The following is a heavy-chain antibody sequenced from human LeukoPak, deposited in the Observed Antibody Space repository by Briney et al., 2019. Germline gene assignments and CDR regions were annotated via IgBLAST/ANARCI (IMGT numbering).Heavy chain of an antibody. J-gene: IGHJ6*03. CDR2: INHSGST. D-gene: IGHD3-3*01. CDR3: ARATHYDFWSGNYYYYMDV. Sequence: SETLSLTCAVYGGSFCGYYWSWIRHPPAQGLEWIGEINHSGSTNHNPSLKCRVTISVDTSKDQFSLKLSSVTAADTAVYYWARATHYDFWSGNYYYYMDVWGKGTTVTVSS. V-gene: IGHV4-34*01. CDR1: GGSFCGYY.